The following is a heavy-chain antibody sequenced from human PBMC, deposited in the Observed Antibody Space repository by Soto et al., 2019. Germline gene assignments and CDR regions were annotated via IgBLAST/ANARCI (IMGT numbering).Heavy chain of an antibody. J-gene: IGHJ4*02. CDR1: GGTLNSYT. D-gene: IGHD4-17*01. CDR3: SISNSYGRGDF. CDR2: IIPVFGTT. Sequence: QVQLVQSGAEVKKPGSSGRVSCKASGGTLNSYTISWVRQAPGQGLEWMGGIIPVFGTTDNAQKSQGRVTITADQSTGTAYLDLFSLRSEDTAIYYCSISNSYGRGDFWGQGTLVTVSS. V-gene: IGHV1-69*01.